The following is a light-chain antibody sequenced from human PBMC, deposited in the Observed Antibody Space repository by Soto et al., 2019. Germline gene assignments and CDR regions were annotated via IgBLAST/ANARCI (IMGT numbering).Light chain of an antibody. J-gene: IGKJ1*01. CDR3: LQYNKWPRT. CDR2: SAS. Sequence: EIVMTQSPATLSVSPGERATLSCRASQSISSNLAWYQQKPGQAPRLLIYSASTRAAGIPARFSGSGSETEFTLTISSLQSEDFAVYYCLQYNKWPRTFGQGTKVDIK. CDR1: QSISSN. V-gene: IGKV3-15*01.